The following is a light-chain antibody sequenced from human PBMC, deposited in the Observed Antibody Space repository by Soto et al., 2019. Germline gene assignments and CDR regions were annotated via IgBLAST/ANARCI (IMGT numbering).Light chain of an antibody. Sequence: DIQMTQSPSSLSASVGDRVTITCQASQDISNYLNWYQQKPGKAPKLLVYDASNLETGVPSRFSGSGSGTDFTFTISSLQPEDIATYYCQQYDNLPPYTDGQGTKLEIK. CDR1: QDISNY. CDR2: DAS. J-gene: IGKJ2*01. V-gene: IGKV1-33*01. CDR3: QQYDNLPPYT.